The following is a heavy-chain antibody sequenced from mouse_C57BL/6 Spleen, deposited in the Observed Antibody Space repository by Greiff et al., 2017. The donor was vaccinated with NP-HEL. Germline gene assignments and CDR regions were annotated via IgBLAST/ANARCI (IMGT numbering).Heavy chain of an antibody. CDR3: ARHPPTAQASWFAY. J-gene: IGHJ3*01. D-gene: IGHD3-2*02. Sequence: QVQLQQSGAELVKPGASVKISCKASGYAFSSYWMNWVKQRPGKGLEWIGQIYPGDGDTNYNGKFKGKATLTADKSSSTAYMQLSSLTSEDSAVYFCARHPPTAQASWFAYWGQGTLVTVSA. CDR1: GYAFSSYW. CDR2: IYPGDGDT. V-gene: IGHV1-80*01.